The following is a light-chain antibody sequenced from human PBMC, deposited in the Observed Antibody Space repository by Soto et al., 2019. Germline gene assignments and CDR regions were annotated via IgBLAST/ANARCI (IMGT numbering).Light chain of an antibody. CDR3: QQYNNWRS. CDR1: QNIRTN. CDR2: DAS. Sequence: VPKQSPATLSVSPGERAALSCRASQNIRTNLAWYQQKPGQAPRLLIYDASTRATGIPARFSGSGSGTEFTLTICSLQSEDFAVYYCQQYNNWRSLGHGTKVDIK. J-gene: IGKJ1*01. V-gene: IGKV3D-15*01.